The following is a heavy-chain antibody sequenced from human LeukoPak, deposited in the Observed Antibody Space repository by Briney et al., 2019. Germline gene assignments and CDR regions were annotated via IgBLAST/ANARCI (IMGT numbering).Heavy chain of an antibody. CDR3: ARDPDKVHDDVWGSYRSGNWFDP. D-gene: IGHD3-16*02. Sequence: GGSLRLSCAASGFSFTSYAMHWVRQAPGKGLEWVAVISYDGSNKYYADSVKGRFTISRDNSKNTLYLQMNSLRAEDTAVYYCARDPDKVHDDVWGSYRSGNWFDPWGQGTLVTVSS. V-gene: IGHV3-30-3*01. CDR1: GFSFTSYA. J-gene: IGHJ5*02. CDR2: ISYDGSNK.